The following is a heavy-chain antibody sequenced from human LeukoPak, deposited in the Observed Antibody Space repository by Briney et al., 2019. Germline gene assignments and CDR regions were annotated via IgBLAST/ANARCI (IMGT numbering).Heavy chain of an antibody. CDR1: GYSISSGYY. V-gene: IGHV4-38-2*02. CDR2: IYHSGST. Sequence: SETLSLTCTVSGYSISSGYYWGWIRQPPGKGLEWIGSIYHSGSTYYNPSLKSRVTLSVDTSKNQFSLKLSSVTAADTAVYYCARAKRAAAGWFDPWGQGTLVTVSS. J-gene: IGHJ5*02. D-gene: IGHD6-13*01. CDR3: ARAKRAAAGWFDP.